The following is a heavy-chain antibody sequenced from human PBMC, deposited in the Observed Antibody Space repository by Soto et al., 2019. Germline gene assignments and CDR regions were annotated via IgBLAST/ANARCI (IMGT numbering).Heavy chain of an antibody. Sequence: QVQLVQSGAEVKKPGASVKVSCKASGYTFTSYGISWVRQAPGQGLEWMGWISAYNGNTNYAQKLQGRVTMTTDTSTSTAYMELRSLRSDATAVYYCARDSDFWSGYFTHYNWFDPWGQGTLVTVSS. CDR2: ISAYNGNT. CDR1: GYTFTSYG. J-gene: IGHJ5*02. V-gene: IGHV1-18*01. D-gene: IGHD3-3*01. CDR3: ARDSDFWSGYFTHYNWFDP.